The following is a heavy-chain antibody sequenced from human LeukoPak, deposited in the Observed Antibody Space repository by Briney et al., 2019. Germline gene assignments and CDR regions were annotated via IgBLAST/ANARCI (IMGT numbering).Heavy chain of an antibody. Sequence: GGSLRLSCTASGFTFSAYAMMGVRQAPGKGPEWVSAIRGGGGSAFYADSVKGRFTISRDNSKYTLFLQMNSLRAEDTAVYYCARDPNGDYIGAFDMWGPGTMVTVSS. J-gene: IGHJ3*02. V-gene: IGHV3-23*01. CDR3: ARDPNGDYIGAFDM. CDR2: IRGGGGSA. CDR1: GFTFSAYA. D-gene: IGHD4-17*01.